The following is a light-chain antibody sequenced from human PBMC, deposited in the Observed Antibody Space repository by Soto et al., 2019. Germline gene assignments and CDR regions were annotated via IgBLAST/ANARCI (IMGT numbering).Light chain of an antibody. CDR1: QGISSY. CDR2: AAS. CDR3: QQLDTYPIT. Sequence: DIQLTQSPSSLSASVGDRVTITCRASQGISSYFAWYQEKPGKALTLLIYAASTLQSGVPSRFSGSGSGTEFTLTISSLQPEDFATYYCQQLDTYPITFGQGTRLEIK. J-gene: IGKJ5*01. V-gene: IGKV1-9*01.